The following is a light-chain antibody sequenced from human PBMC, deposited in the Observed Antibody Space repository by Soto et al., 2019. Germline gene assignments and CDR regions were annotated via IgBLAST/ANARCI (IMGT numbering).Light chain of an antibody. J-gene: IGKJ5*01. CDR1: QSVSSY. CDR2: DAS. Sequence: EIVLTQSPATLSLSPGERATLSCRASQSVSSYLAWYQQKPGQAPRLLIYDASNRATGIPARFSGSGSGTDFNLTISSLEPEDFAVYYCQQRSTWPSTFGQGTRLEIK. V-gene: IGKV3-11*01. CDR3: QQRSTWPST.